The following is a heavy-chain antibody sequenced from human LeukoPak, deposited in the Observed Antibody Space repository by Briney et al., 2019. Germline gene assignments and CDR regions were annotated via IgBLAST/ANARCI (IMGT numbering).Heavy chain of an antibody. J-gene: IGHJ6*02. CDR1: GFSLSGYW. CDR2: NNGDGSTT. CDR3: GRGRYYAMDV. Sequence: GGSLRLSCVASGFSLSGYWMYWVRQAPGKGLMYISRNNGDGSTTSYADSVKGRFTISRDNAKNTLYLQMNSLRAEDTAVYYCGRGRYYAMDVRGQGTTVTVSS. V-gene: IGHV3-74*01.